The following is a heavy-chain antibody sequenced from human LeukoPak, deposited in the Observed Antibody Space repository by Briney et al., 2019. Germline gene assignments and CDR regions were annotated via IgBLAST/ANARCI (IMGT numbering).Heavy chain of an antibody. D-gene: IGHD3-16*02. CDR1: GGSISSSNYY. CDR3: ARHIGGRYYYYYMDV. CDR2: IYYTGST. Sequence: SETLSLTCTVSGGSISSSNYYWGWIRQPPGKGLEWIGNIYYTGSTYYNPSLKSRVTISVDTSKNQFSLKVSSVTAADTAVYYCARHIGGRYYYYYMDVWGKGTTVTISS. V-gene: IGHV4-39*01. J-gene: IGHJ6*03.